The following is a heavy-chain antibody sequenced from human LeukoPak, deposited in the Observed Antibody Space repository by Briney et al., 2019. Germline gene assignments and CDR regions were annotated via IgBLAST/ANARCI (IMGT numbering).Heavy chain of an antibody. CDR2: ISAYNGNT. V-gene: IGHV1-18*01. J-gene: IGHJ4*02. D-gene: IGHD2-15*01. Sequence: GASVKVSCKASGYTFTSYGISWVRQAPGQGLEWMGWISAYNGNTNYAQKLQGRVTMTTDTSTSTAYMELRSLRSDDTAVYYCASLGYCSGGSCSYSIFDYWGQGTLVTVSS. CDR1: GYTFTSYG. CDR3: ASLGYCSGGSCSYSIFDY.